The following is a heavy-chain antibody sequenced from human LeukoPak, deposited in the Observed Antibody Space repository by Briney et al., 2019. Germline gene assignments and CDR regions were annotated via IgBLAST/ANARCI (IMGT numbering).Heavy chain of an antibody. J-gene: IGHJ5*02. CDR1: GGSVSSYY. V-gene: IGHV4-59*08. D-gene: IGHD3-22*01. CDR3: ARTYYYDSSGYLNHWFDP. CDR2: IYDIGST. Sequence: SETLSLTCTVSGGSVSSYYWSWIRQPPGKGLEWVGYIYDIGSTKYNPSLKSRVTMSVDTSKNQFSLKLSSVTAADTAVYHCARTYYYDSSGYLNHWFDPWGQGTLVTVSS.